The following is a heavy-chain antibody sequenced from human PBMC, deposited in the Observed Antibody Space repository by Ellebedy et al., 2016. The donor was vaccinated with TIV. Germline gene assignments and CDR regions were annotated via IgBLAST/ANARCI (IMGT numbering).Heavy chain of an antibody. J-gene: IGHJ1*01. CDR1: GGTFTSLA. V-gene: IGHV1-18*01. CDR2: INPYNANT. CDR3: ARGKVDNGNYLPAEYFQH. Sequence: ASVKVSXXASGGTFTSLAIIWVRQAPGQGLEWKGWINPYNANTNYAQKLQGRVTMTTDTSTSTAYMELRSLRSDDTAVYYCARGKVDNGNYLPAEYFQHWGQGTLVTVSS. D-gene: IGHD1-7*01.